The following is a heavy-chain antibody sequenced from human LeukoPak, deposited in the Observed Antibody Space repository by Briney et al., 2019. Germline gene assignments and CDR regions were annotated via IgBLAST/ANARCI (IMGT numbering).Heavy chain of an antibody. CDR3: SRESGPFSPFGF. CDR1: GGSISGTNW. CDR2: ISLRGLT. D-gene: IGHD1-26*01. J-gene: IGHJ4*02. Sequence: ASGTLSLTCGVSGGSISGTNWWSWVRQPPGQGLEWIGEISLRGLTNYNPSLRSRLTMSLDESRNQVSLNLTSVTAADTAVYYCSRESGPFSPFGFWGQGTLVSVSS. V-gene: IGHV4-4*02.